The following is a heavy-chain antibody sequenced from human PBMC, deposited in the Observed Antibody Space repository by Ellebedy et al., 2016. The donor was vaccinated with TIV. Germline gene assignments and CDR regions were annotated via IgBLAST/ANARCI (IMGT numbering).Heavy chain of an antibody. CDR2: ISAYNGNT. CDR1: GYSFTGYG. J-gene: IGHJ6*03. Sequence: ASVKVSCKASGYSFTGYGITWVRQAPGQGLEWMGRISAYNGNTKYAQKVQGRVTMTTDTYTSTAYMELRSLRSDDTAVYYCARDGLFSSHGSYYYYYMDVWGKGTTVTVSS. CDR3: ARDGLFSSHGSYYYYYMDV. V-gene: IGHV1-18*04.